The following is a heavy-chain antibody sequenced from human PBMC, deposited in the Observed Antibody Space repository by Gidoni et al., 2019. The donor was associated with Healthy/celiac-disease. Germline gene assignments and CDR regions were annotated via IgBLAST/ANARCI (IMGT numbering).Heavy chain of an antibody. J-gene: IGHJ4*02. CDR1: GYTFTGYY. CDR2: INPHSGGT. Sequence: QVQLVQSGAEVKKPGASVKVSCKASGYTFTGYYMHWVRQAPGQGLEWMGWINPHSGGTNYAQKFQGRVTMTMDTSISTAYMELSRLRSDDTAVYYCARLRTPWASDDFDYWGQGTLVTVSS. CDR3: ARLRTPWASDDFDY. V-gene: IGHV1-2*02. D-gene: IGHD2-2*01.